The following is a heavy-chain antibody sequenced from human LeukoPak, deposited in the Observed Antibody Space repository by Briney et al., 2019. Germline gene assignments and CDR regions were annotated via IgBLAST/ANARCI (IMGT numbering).Heavy chain of an antibody. V-gene: IGHV3-21*01. CDR2: ISSSSSYI. D-gene: IGHD6-19*01. J-gene: IGHJ6*02. CDR3: ARDLRQVAVAYYYYGMDV. CDR1: GFTFSSYS. Sequence: GGSLRLSCAASGFTFSSYSMNWVRQAPGKGQEWVSSISSSSSYIYYADSVKGRFTISRDNAKNSLYLQMNSLRAEDTAVYYCARDLRQVAVAYYYYGMDVWGQGTTVTVSS.